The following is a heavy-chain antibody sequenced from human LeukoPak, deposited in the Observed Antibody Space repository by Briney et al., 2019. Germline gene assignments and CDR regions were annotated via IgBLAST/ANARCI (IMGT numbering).Heavy chain of an antibody. CDR1: GYSFTTYW. Sequence: GESLKISCKGSGYSFTTYWIGWVRQMPGKGLEWMGIIYPGDSDTRYSPSFQGQVTISADKSISTAYLQWSSLKASDTAMYYCASALRSSGAYYYPDYWGQGTQVTVSS. D-gene: IGHD3-22*01. CDR2: IYPGDSDT. J-gene: IGHJ4*02. V-gene: IGHV5-51*01. CDR3: ASALRSSGAYYYPDY.